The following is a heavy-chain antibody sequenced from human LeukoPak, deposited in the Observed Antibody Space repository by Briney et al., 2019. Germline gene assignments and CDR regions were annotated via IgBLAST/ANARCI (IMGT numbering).Heavy chain of an antibody. CDR3: ARDERRYNWFDP. J-gene: IGHJ5*02. CDR1: GGTFTIYA. CDR2: IIPIFGTA. D-gene: IGHD1-14*01. Sequence: SVRVSSKASGGTFTIYAISWVRPAPGQGLEWMGGIIPIFGTANYAQKFQGRVTSTTDESTSTAYMELRSLRSEDTAVYYCARDERRYNWFDPWGQGTLVTVSS. V-gene: IGHV1-69*05.